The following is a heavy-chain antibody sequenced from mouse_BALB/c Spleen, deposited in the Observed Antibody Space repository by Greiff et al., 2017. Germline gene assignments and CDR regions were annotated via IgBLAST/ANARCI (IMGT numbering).Heavy chain of an antibody. Sequence: VQLQQPGAELVKPGAPVKLSCTASGYTFTSYWMNWVKQRPGRGLEWIGRIDPSDSETHYNQKFKDKATRTVDKSSSTAYIQLSSLTSEDSAVYYCARMDRYQDAMDDWGQGTSVTVSS. J-gene: IGHJ4*01. CDR3: ARMDRYQDAMDD. CDR1: GYTFTSYW. CDR2: IDPSDSET. D-gene: IGHD2-14*01. V-gene: IGHV1-69*02.